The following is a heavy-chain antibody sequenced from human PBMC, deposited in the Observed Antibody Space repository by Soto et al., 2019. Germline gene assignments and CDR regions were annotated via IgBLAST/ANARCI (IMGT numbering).Heavy chain of an antibody. D-gene: IGHD1-1*01. CDR2: ITLSGSTT. Sequence: LRLSCAASGFIFSDYAMTWVRQAPGKGLEWVSSITLSGSTTYYVDSVKGRFTISRDNSKKMSYLQMNSLRAEDTAVYYCAAPQYQLKSDYYYGMDVWGRGTTVTVSS. V-gene: IGHV3-23*01. CDR3: AAPQYQLKSDYYYGMDV. CDR1: GFIFSDYA. J-gene: IGHJ6*02.